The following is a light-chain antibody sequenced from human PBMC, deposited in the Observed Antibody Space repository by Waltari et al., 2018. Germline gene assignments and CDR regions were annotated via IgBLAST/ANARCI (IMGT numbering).Light chain of an antibody. CDR2: EGD. V-gene: IGLV2-23*01. CDR1: SSSIGDSNV. J-gene: IGLJ3*02. Sequence: QSALTQPASVSGSPGQSITIPCTEASSSIGDSNVVSWYQQHPGKAPKLMIYEGDKRPSGVSNRFSGSKSGNMASLTISGLQAEDEADYYCCSYATSSPWVFGGGTKVTVL. CDR3: CSYATSSPWV.